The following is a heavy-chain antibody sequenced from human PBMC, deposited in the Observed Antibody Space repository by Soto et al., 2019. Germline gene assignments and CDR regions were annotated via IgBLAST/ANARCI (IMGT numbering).Heavy chain of an antibody. J-gene: IGHJ6*02. Sequence: GGSLRLSCAASGFTFSSYSMNWVRQAPGKGLEWVSSISSSSSYIYYADSVKGRFTISRDNAKNSLYLQMNSLRAEDTAVYYCARGGFWSGYYDTGSSAGLMDVWGQGTTVTVSS. D-gene: IGHD3-3*01. CDR3: ARGGFWSGYYDTGSSAGLMDV. CDR2: ISSSSSYI. CDR1: GFTFSSYS. V-gene: IGHV3-21*01.